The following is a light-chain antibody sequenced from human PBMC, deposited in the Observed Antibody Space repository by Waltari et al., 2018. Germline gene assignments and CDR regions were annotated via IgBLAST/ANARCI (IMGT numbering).Light chain of an antibody. CDR3: QQYQTYPLT. V-gene: IGKV1-5*03. CDR1: QSIGGW. J-gene: IGKJ2*01. Sequence: DIQMIQSPSTLSASVGDRVTITCRASQSIGGWLAWYQQKPGKAPNLLIFKASFLEGGVPSRFSGSGSGTDFTLTISSLQPDDFATYYCQQYQTYPLTFGLGTKLEI. CDR2: KAS.